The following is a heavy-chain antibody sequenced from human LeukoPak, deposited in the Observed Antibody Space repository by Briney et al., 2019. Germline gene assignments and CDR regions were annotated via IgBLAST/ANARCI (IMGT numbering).Heavy chain of an antibody. D-gene: IGHD2-15*01. CDR1: GFTFSSYT. CDR2: ISSSSSYI. CDR3: ARGSEGYCSGGGCYYGMDV. J-gene: IGHJ6*01. Sequence: GGSLRLSCAASGFTFSSYTMNWVRQAPGKGLEWVSYISSSSSYIYYADSVKGRFAISRDNAENSLYLQMNSLRAEDTAVYYCARGSEGYCSGGGCYYGMDVWGQGTTVTVSS. V-gene: IGHV3-21*01.